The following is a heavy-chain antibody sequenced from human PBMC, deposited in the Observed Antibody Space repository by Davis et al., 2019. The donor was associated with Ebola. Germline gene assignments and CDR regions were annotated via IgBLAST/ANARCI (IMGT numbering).Heavy chain of an antibody. J-gene: IGHJ3*02. CDR2: INHSGST. D-gene: IGHD5-12*01. Sequence: PGGSLRLSCTVSGGSISSGDYYWSWIRQPPGKGLEWIGEINHSGSTNYNPSLKSRVTISVDTSKNQFSLKLSSVTAADTAVYYCARSWQPALFDIWGQGTMVTVSS. V-gene: IGHV4-39*07. CDR1: GGSISSGDYY. CDR3: ARSWQPALFDI.